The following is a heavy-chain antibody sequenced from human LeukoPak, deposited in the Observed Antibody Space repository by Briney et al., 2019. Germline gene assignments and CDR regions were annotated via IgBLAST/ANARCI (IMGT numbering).Heavy chain of an antibody. CDR3: AKRGESAHQTMDV. V-gene: IGHV3-23*01. Sequence: PGGSLRLSCAVSGFTFSGYAMNWVRQAPGEGLEWVSGISSSGGNTYYADSVKGRFTISRDNSKNTVDLQMNSLRGEDTAVYYCAKRGESAHQTMDVWGQGTTVTVSS. CDR1: GFTFSGYA. J-gene: IGHJ6*02. D-gene: IGHD3-16*01. CDR2: ISSSGGNT.